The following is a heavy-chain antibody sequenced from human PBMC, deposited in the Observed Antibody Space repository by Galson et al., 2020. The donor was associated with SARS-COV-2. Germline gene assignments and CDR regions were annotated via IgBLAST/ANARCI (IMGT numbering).Heavy chain of an antibody. Sequence: SGPTLVKPTETLTLTCTVSGFSLTDPTMGVSWIRQAPGKALEWLAHIFPNGETNTSFKSRLTISRDTSESHVVLIMTNMDPADTATYYCARRGYYIGRHPYHFDYWGQGILVTVSS. J-gene: IGHJ4*02. CDR1: GFSLTDPTMG. D-gene: IGHD3-10*01. CDR3: ARRGYYIGRHPYHFDY. CDR2: IFPNGET. V-gene: IGHV2-26*01.